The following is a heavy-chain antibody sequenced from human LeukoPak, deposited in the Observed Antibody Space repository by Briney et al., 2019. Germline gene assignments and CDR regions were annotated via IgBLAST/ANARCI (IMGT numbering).Heavy chain of an antibody. CDR1: GGSISSYH. D-gene: IGHD2-21*01. J-gene: IGHJ3*02. CDR2: IHYSGST. V-gene: IGHV4-59*08. CDR3: ARSISWGLLVRDDAFDI. Sequence: SETLSLTCAVSGGSISSYHWIWIRQPPGKGLEWIGYIHYSGSTNYNPSLKSRVTTSVDTSKKQFSLKLRSVTAADTAVYYCARSISWGLLVRDDAFDIWGQGTMVTVSS.